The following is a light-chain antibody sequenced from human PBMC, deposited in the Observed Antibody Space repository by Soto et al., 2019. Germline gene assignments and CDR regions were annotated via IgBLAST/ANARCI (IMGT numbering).Light chain of an antibody. CDR3: SSFKSRINYV. CDR2: EVT. CDR1: SSDVGSYNY. V-gene: IGLV2-14*01. Sequence: SALTQPASVSGSPGQSITISCTGTSSDVGSYNYVSWYQQHPGKAPKLMIYEVTSRPAGVSHRFSGSKSGNTASLTISGLQDEDEADYYCSSFKSRINYVFGNGTEVTV. J-gene: IGLJ1*01.